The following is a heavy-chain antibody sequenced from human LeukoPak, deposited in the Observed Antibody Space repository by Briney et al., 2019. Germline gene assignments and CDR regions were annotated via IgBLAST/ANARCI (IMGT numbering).Heavy chain of an antibody. CDR3: AREGRPGAYFFDY. J-gene: IGHJ4*02. V-gene: IGHV4-34*01. CDR1: GPSFSGYY. Sequence: SATLSPTCAVYGPSFSGYYWSWIRQPPGKGLEWIGEINHSGSTNYNPSLKSRVTISVDTSKNQFSLKLSSVTAADTAVYYCAREGRPGAYFFDYWGQGTLVTVSS. D-gene: IGHD1-26*01. CDR2: INHSGST.